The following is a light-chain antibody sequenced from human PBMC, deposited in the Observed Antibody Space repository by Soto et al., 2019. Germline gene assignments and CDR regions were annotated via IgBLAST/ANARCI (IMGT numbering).Light chain of an antibody. CDR1: QSISSY. Sequence: EIVLTQSPATLSLSPGERVTLSCRASQSISSYLGWYQQKPGQAPRLLIYDASSRATGIPARFRGSGSGTDFTLTISSLEPEDFAVYYCQQRFNWPRTFGQGTKLEIK. CDR2: DAS. CDR3: QQRFNWPRT. V-gene: IGKV3-11*01. J-gene: IGKJ2*01.